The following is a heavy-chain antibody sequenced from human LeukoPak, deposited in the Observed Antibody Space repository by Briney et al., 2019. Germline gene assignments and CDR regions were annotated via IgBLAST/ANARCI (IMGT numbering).Heavy chain of an antibody. Sequence: GSLRLSCAASGFTFSSYGMHWVRQAPGKGLEWVAVISYDGSNKYYADSVKGRFTISRDNSKNTLYLQMNSLRAEDTAVYYCAKPADGSGWYVYYFDYWGQGTLVTVSS. CDR1: GFTFSSYG. CDR2: ISYDGSNK. J-gene: IGHJ4*02. CDR3: AKPADGSGWYVYYFDY. D-gene: IGHD6-19*01. V-gene: IGHV3-30*18.